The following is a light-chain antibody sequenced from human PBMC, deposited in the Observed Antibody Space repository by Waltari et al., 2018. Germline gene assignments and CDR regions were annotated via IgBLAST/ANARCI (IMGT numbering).Light chain of an antibody. CDR2: ATS. CDR1: QDIRNW. J-gene: IGKJ3*01. Sequence: DIQMTQSPSSVSASVGDRVTITCRASQDIRNWLAWYQQKPGKAPNLLIYATSSLQTGVPSRFSGSGSGTEFTLTISSLQPEDFATYYCQQANSFPITFGPGTKVDFK. V-gene: IGKV1-12*01. CDR3: QQANSFPIT.